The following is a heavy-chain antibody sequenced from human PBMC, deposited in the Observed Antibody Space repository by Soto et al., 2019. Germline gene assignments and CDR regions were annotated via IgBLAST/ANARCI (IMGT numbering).Heavy chain of an antibody. CDR2: ITYSGVS. V-gene: IGHV4-31*02. CDR3: ARDSGESLRFFDY. Sequence: SETLSLTCTVSGGSLSSGGSNWNWIRQHPGEGLEWIGYITYSGVSYSIPSLKSRVTMSVDTSKNQFSLRLASVTTADTAVYYGARDSGESLRFFDYWGQGTLVTGSS. J-gene: IGHJ4*02. D-gene: IGHD3-10*01. CDR1: GGSLSSGGSN.